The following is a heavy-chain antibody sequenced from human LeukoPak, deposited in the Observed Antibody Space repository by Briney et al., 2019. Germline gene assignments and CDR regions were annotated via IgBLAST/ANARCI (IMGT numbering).Heavy chain of an antibody. J-gene: IGHJ3*02. Sequence: PGGSLRLSCAASGLTFSSYAMNWVRQAPGKGLEWVSSISSSSSYIYYADSVKGRFTISRDNAKNSLYLQMNSLRAEDTAVYYCARDLTGMATIPGTFDIWGQGTMVTVSS. CDR1: GLTFSSYA. CDR2: ISSSSSYI. CDR3: ARDLTGMATIPGTFDI. V-gene: IGHV3-21*01. D-gene: IGHD5-24*01.